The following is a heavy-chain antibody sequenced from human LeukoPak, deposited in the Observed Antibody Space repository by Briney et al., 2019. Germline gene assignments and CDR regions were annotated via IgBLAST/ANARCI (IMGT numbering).Heavy chain of an antibody. CDR2: IRYDGSNK. CDR1: GFTFSSYG. CDR3: ATATMVRDVHFDY. J-gene: IGHJ4*02. Sequence: PGGSLRLSCAASGFTFSSYGMHWVRQAPGKGLEWVAFIRYDGSNKYYADSVKGRFTISRDNSKNTLYLQMNSLRAEDTAVYYCATATMVRDVHFDYWGQGTLVTVSS. V-gene: IGHV3-30*02. D-gene: IGHD3-10*01.